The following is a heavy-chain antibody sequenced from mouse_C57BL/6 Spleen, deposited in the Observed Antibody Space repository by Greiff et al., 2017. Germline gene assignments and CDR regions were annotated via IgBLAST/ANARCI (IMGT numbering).Heavy chain of an antibody. CDR3: ARNYYGSGYYAMDY. CDR1: GFTFSDYG. D-gene: IGHD1-1*01. Sequence: EVQLQQSGGGLVKPGGSLKLSCAASGFTFSDYGMHWVRQAPEKGLEWVAYISRGSSTIYYADTVKGRFTISRDNAKNTLSLQMTSLRSEDTAMYYCARNYYGSGYYAMDYWGQGTSVTVSS. J-gene: IGHJ4*01. V-gene: IGHV5-17*01. CDR2: ISRGSSTI.